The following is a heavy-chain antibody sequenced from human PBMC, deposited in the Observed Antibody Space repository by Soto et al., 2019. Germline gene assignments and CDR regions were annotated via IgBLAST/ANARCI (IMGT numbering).Heavy chain of an antibody. CDR3: ARESRQYSRMNWFDP. J-gene: IGHJ5*02. CDR1: GYSISSGGYY. D-gene: IGHD2-21*01. Sequence: SETLSLTCTVSGYSISSGGYYYSWIRQHPGEGLEWIGYIYYSGNTYYNPSLKGRVTISVDTSKNQFSLKLSSVTPADTAVYYCARESRQYSRMNWFDPWGQGTLVTVSS. CDR2: IYYSGNT. V-gene: IGHV4-31*03.